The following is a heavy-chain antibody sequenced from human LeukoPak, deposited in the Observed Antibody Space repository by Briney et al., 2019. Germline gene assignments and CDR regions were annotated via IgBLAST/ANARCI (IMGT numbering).Heavy chain of an antibody. CDR3: VRDRFYGMDV. CDR1: GFTFSSSW. CDR2: INHDGSTT. Sequence: PGGSLRLSCAASGFTFSSSWMHWVRQAPGQGLVWVSRINHDGSTTNYMDSVKGRFTISRDNAKNTVFLQMNSLRAEDTAVFYCVRDRFYGMDVWGQGTTVTVSS. V-gene: IGHV3-74*01. J-gene: IGHJ6*02.